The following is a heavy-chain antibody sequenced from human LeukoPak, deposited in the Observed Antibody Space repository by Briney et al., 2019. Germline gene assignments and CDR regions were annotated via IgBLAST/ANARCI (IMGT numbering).Heavy chain of an antibody. CDR1: GFTFSNYA. CDR2: ITGSGDGT. V-gene: IGHV3-23*01. CDR3: VKGFVHPTYYFDY. Sequence: GGSLRLSCAASGFTFSNYAMMWVRQASGKRLEWVSSITGSGDGTYYADSVRGRFTISRDNSENTLYLQLNSLRAEDTAVYFCVKGFVHPTYYFDYWGQGTLVTVSS. J-gene: IGHJ4*02. D-gene: IGHD3-10*01.